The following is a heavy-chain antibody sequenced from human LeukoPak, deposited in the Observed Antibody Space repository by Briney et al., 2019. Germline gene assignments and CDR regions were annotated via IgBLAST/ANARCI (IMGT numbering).Heavy chain of an antibody. CDR1: GGSISSHY. CDR3: ARAESGYSYGNFDY. V-gene: IGHV4-59*11. J-gene: IGHJ4*02. CDR2: IYYSGST. D-gene: IGHD5-18*01. Sequence: SETLSLTCTVSGGSISSHYWSWIRQPPGKGLEWIGYIYYSGSTNYNPSLKSRVTISVDTSKNQFSLKLSSVTAADTAVYYCARAESGYSYGNFDYWGQGTLVTVSS.